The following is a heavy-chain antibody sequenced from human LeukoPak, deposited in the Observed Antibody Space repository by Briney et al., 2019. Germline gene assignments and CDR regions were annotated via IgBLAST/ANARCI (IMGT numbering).Heavy chain of an antibody. J-gene: IGHJ5*02. D-gene: IGHD5-18*01. CDR1: GGSISSGDYY. Sequence: SETLSLTCTVSGGSISSGDYYWSWIRQPPGKGLEWIGYIYYSGSTYYNPSLKSRVTISVDTSKNQFSLKLSSVTAADTAVYYCARGGGYSPAGEFDPWGQGTLVTVSS. CDR2: IYYSGST. V-gene: IGHV4-30-4*01. CDR3: ARGGGYSPAGEFDP.